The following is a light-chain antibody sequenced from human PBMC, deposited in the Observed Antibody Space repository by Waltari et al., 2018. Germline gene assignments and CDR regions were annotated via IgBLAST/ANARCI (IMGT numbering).Light chain of an antibody. CDR3: QQRSNWSTWT. J-gene: IGKJ1*01. CDR2: DAS. CDR1: QSVSSY. Sequence: EIVLTQSPATLSLSPGERATLSCRASQSVSSYLAWYQQKPGQAPRLLIYDASNRATGIPARFSGSVSGTDFTLTISSLEPEDFAVYYCQQRSNWSTWTFGQGTKVEIK. V-gene: IGKV3-11*01.